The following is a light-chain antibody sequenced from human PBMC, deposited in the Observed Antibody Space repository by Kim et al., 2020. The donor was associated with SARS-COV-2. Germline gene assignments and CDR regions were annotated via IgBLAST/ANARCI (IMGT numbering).Light chain of an antibody. CDR2: AAS. V-gene: IGKV3-15*01. CDR3: QQYNNWPGT. CDR1: QRVSSN. Sequence: VSPGETPPPSGRASQRVSSNLAWYQQKPGQAPRLLIIAASTRAPGIPARFSGSGSGTAFTLTISSLQSEDFAVYYCQQYNNWPGTFGQGTKVEIK. J-gene: IGKJ1*01.